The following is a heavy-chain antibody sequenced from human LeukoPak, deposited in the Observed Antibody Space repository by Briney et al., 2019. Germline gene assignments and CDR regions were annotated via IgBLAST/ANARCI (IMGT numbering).Heavy chain of an antibody. CDR1: GFTFSRYW. CDR2: INNDGSSA. J-gene: IGHJ6*02. Sequence: GGSLRLSCVGSGFTFSRYWLNWVRQAPGKGLVWVSRINNDGSSASYVDSVKGRFTISRDNAKNTLFLQMNSLRAEDTAVYYCARRGTGHGMDVWGQGTTVIVSS. V-gene: IGHV3-74*01. D-gene: IGHD1-1*01. CDR3: ARRGTGHGMDV.